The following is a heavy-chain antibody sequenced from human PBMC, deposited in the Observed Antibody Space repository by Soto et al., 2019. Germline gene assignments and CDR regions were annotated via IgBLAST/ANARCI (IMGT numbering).Heavy chain of an antibody. CDR3: ARRGYCSSTSCPDWFDP. Sequence: QLQLQESGPGLVKPSETLSLTCTVSGGSISSSDYYWGWIRQPPGKGLEWIGSIYYSGSSFYSPSLKSRVTISVDTSKNQFSLKLSSVTAADTAVYYCARRGYCSSTSCPDWFDPWGQGTLVTVSS. V-gene: IGHV4-39*01. CDR1: GGSISSSDYY. D-gene: IGHD2-2*01. J-gene: IGHJ5*02. CDR2: IYYSGSS.